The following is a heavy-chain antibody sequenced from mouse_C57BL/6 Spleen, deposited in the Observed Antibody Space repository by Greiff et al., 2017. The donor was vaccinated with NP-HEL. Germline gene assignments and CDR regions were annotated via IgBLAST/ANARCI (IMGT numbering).Heavy chain of an antibody. D-gene: IGHD1-1*01. CDR2: IDPSDSYT. J-gene: IGHJ2*01. CDR3: AIPTVVDSFFDY. V-gene: IGHV1-59*01. Sequence: QVQLQQPGAELVRPGTSVKLSCKASGYTFTSYWMHWVKQRPGQGLEWIGVIDPSDSYTNYNQKFKGKATLTVDTSSSTAYMQLSSLTSEDSAVYYCAIPTVVDSFFDYWGQGTTLTVSS. CDR1: GYTFTSYW.